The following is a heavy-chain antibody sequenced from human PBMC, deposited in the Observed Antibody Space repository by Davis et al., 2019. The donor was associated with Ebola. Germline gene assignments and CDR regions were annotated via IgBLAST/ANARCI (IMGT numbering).Heavy chain of an antibody. CDR3: VREVMVRGVPIDY. CDR2: IYYSGST. CDR1: GGSISGSGYY. D-gene: IGHD3-10*01. Sequence: PSETLSLTCTVSGGSISGSGYYWGWIRQPPGKGLEWIGYIYYSGSTNYNPSLKSRVTISVDTSKNQFSLKLSSVTAADTAVYFCVREVMVRGVPIDYWGQGTLVSVSS. J-gene: IGHJ4*02. V-gene: IGHV4-61*08.